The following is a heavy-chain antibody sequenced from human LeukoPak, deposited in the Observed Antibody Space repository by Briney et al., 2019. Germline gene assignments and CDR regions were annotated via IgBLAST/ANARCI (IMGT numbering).Heavy chain of an antibody. V-gene: IGHV4-59*01. J-gene: IGHJ4*02. CDR3: ARVRGYFDY. Sequence: SETLSLTCTVSGGSISSYYWSWIRQPPGKGLEWIGYIYYSGSTNYNPSLKSRVTIAVDTSKNQFSLKLSSVTAADTAVYYCARVRGYFDYWGQGTLVTVSS. CDR1: GGSISSYY. CDR2: IYYSGST. D-gene: IGHD3-22*01.